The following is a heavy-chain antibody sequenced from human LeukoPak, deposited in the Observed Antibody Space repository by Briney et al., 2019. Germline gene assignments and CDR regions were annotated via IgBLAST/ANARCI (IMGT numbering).Heavy chain of an antibody. V-gene: IGHV3-7*01. D-gene: IGHD3-22*01. J-gene: IGHJ3*02. CDR1: GFTFSSYA. Sequence: PGRSLRLSCAASGFTFSSYAMHWVRQAPGKGLEWVANIKQDGSEKYYVDSVKGRFTISRDNAKNSLYLQMNSLRAEDTAVYYCARLAYYYDSSGYYTPVDAFDIWGQGTMVTVSS. CDR2: IKQDGSEK. CDR3: ARLAYYYDSSGYYTPVDAFDI.